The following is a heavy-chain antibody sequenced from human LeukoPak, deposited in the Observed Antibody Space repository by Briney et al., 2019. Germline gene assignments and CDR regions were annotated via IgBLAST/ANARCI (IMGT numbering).Heavy chain of an antibody. J-gene: IGHJ4*02. D-gene: IGHD3-9*01. CDR3: AKDQRQFLRYFDWPIDY. CDR2: IRYDGSNK. V-gene: IGHV3-30*02. Sequence: QTGGSLRLSCAASGFTFSSYGMHWVRQAPGKGLEWVAFIRYDGSNKYYADSVKGRFTISRDNSKNTLYLQMNSLRAEDTAVYYCAKDQRQFLRYFDWPIDYWGQGTLVTVSS. CDR1: GFTFSSYG.